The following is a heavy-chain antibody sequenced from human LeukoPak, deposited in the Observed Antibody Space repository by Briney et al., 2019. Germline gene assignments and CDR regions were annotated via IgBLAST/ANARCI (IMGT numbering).Heavy chain of an antibody. CDR3: AKATYYYDSSGSSDY. Sequence: SETLSLTCTVSGGSISSSSYYWGWIRQPPGKGLEWIGSIYYSGSTYYNPSLKSRVTISVDTSKIQFSLKLSSVTAADTAVYYCAKATYYYDSSGSSDYWGQGTLVTVSS. CDR1: GGSISSSSYY. D-gene: IGHD3-22*01. CDR2: IYYSGST. J-gene: IGHJ4*02. V-gene: IGHV4-39*07.